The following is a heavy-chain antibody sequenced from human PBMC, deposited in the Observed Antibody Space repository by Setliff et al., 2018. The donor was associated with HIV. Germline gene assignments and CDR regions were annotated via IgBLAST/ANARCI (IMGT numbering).Heavy chain of an antibody. J-gene: IGHJ5*02. V-gene: IGHV4-59*11. Sequence: SETLSLTCTVSGGSISTHYWSWIRQPPGKGLEWIGYVFYSGDTNYNPSLKRRVTISVDTSKNQFFLKMRSVTAADTAVYYCARGWLQFGWFDPWGQGTLVTVSS. D-gene: IGHD5-12*01. CDR2: VFYSGDT. CDR1: GGSISTHY. CDR3: ARGWLQFGWFDP.